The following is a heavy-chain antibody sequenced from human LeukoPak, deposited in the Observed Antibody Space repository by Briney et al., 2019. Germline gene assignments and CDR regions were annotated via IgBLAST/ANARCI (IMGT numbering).Heavy chain of an antibody. Sequence: QPGGSLRLSCTVSGFSFREHWMSWVRQAPGKGLEWVGNIKEDGNEDYYVDSVEGRFTISRDNSKNTLYLQMNSLRAEDTAVYYCATMPTYYYGSGSYQADAFDIWGQGTMVTVSS. CDR2: IKEDGNED. V-gene: IGHV3-7*02. CDR3: ATMPTYYYGSGSYQADAFDI. CDR1: GFSFREHW. D-gene: IGHD3-10*01. J-gene: IGHJ3*02.